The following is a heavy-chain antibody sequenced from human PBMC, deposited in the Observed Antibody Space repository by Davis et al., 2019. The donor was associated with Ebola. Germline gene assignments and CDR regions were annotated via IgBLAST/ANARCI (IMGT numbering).Heavy chain of an antibody. Sequence: AASVKVSCKASGYTFTSYGISWVRQAPGQGLEWMGWISAYNGNTNYAQKLQGRVPMTTDTSTSTAYMDLRSLRSEDTAVYYCARAKSDYGDNWYFDLWGRGTLVTVSS. V-gene: IGHV1-18*01. J-gene: IGHJ2*01. CDR2: ISAYNGNT. CDR1: GYTFTSYG. D-gene: IGHD4-17*01. CDR3: ARAKSDYGDNWYFDL.